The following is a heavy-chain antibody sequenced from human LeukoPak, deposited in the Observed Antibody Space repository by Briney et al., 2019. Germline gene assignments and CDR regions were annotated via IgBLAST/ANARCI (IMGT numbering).Heavy chain of an antibody. J-gene: IGHJ3*02. CDR1: GGSINNGGYY. D-gene: IGHD4-17*01. V-gene: IGHV4-31*03. Sequence: SETLSLTCTVSGGSINNGGYYWSWIRQHPGKGLEWTGYIYYSGSTYYNPSLKSRVTISVDTSKNQFSLKLSSVTAADTAVYYCARGLVTTERIDAFDIWGQGTMVTVSS. CDR2: IYYSGST. CDR3: ARGLVTTERIDAFDI.